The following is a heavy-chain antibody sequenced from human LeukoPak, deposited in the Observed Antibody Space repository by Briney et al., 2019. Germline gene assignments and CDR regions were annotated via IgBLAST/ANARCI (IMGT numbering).Heavy chain of an antibody. D-gene: IGHD5-18*01. J-gene: IGHJ4*02. Sequence: ASVTVSFTASGYTFTIYDINWVRQATGQGLEWMGWMNPDSGNTGYSQKFQGSVTMTRNTSISTAYMELSSLISEDTAVYYCARAHTAVILDYWGQGTLVTVSS. CDR3: ARAHTAVILDY. CDR1: GYTFTIYD. CDR2: MNPDSGNT. V-gene: IGHV1-8*01.